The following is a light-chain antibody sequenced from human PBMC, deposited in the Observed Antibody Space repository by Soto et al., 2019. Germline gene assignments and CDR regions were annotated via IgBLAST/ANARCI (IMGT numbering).Light chain of an antibody. V-gene: IGKV1-39*01. CDR2: VAS. CDR1: QSINNY. CDR3: QQSSSTPQM. Sequence: DIQMTESPSSLSASVGDRVTITCRASQSINNYLSWYQQKPGKAPKLLINVASTLQSGVPSRFSGSESGTDGTLATSSLQSEDFATYYCQQSSSTPQMFGVGTRVEIK. J-gene: IGKJ4*02.